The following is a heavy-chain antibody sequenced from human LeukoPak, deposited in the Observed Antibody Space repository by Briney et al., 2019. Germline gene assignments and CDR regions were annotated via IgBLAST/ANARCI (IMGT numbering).Heavy chain of an antibody. D-gene: IGHD6-13*01. V-gene: IGHV4-38-2*02. CDR2: IYHSGST. J-gene: IGHJ5*02. Sequence: SETLSLTCTVSGYSISSGYYWGWIRQPPGKGLEWIGSIYHSGSTYYNPSLKSRVTISVDTSKNQFSLKLSSVTAADTAVYYCAKEDSSSLFDPWGQGTLVTVSS. CDR3: AKEDSSSLFDP. CDR1: GYSISSGYY.